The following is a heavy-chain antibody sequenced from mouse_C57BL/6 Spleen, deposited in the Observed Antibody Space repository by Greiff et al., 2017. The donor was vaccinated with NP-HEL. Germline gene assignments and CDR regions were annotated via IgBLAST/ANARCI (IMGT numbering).Heavy chain of an antibody. CDR2: INYDGSST. D-gene: IGHD2-1*01. Sequence: EVQLVESEGGLVQPGSSMKLSCTASGLTFSDYYMAWVRQVPEKGLEWVANINYDGSSTYYLDSLKSRFIISRDNAKNILYLQMSSLKSEDTATYYCARDDGNDWYFDVWGTGTTVTVSS. CDR1: GLTFSDYY. CDR3: ARDDGNDWYFDV. J-gene: IGHJ1*03. V-gene: IGHV5-16*01.